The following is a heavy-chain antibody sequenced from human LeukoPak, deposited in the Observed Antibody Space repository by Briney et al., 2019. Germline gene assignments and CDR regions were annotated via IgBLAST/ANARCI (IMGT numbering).Heavy chain of an antibody. V-gene: IGHV3-9*01. CDR3: VGGDY. Sequence: GRSLRLSCAAYGFTFDDFAMHWIRQAPGKGLEWVSGISWSSETIGYANSVKGRFTISRDNTKNSLYPQMNSLRAEDTAVYYCVGGDYWGQGTLVTVSS. CDR2: ISWSSETI. J-gene: IGHJ4*02. CDR1: GFTFDDFA.